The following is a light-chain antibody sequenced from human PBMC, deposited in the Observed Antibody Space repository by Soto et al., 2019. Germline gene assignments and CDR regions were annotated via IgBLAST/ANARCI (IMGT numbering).Light chain of an antibody. CDR1: QSVPSSN. CDR2: GSS. Sequence: ENVLTQSPGTLSLSPGERATLSCRASQSVPSSNLAWYQQKPGQAPRLLIYGSSSRATGIPERFSGSGSGTDFTLTISRLEPEDFAVYYCQQYGNSPVTFGQGTKVDIK. V-gene: IGKV3-20*01. CDR3: QQYGNSPVT. J-gene: IGKJ1*01.